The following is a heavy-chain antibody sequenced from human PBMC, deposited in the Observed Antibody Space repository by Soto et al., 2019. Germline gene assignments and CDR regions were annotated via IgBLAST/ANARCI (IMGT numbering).Heavy chain of an antibody. V-gene: IGHV4-34*01. CDR1: GGSFSGYY. J-gene: IGHJ5*02. D-gene: IGHD6-13*01. CDR3: ARGYSSSWFQLYP. CDR2: INHSGST. Sequence: SETLSLTCAVYGGSFSGYYWSWIRQPPGKGLEWIGEINHSGSTNYNPSLKSRVTISVDTSKNQFSLKLSSVTAADTAVYYCARGYSSSWFQLYPWCQGTLLTVSS.